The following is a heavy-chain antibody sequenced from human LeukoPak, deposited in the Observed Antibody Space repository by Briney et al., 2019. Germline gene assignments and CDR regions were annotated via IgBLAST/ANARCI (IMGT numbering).Heavy chain of an antibody. Sequence: GGSLRLSCAASGFTFSSYAMSWVRQAPGKGLEWVSAISGSGGSTYYADSVKGRFTISRDNSKNTLYLQMNSLRAEDTAIYYCAKPNSSSWDWYFDLWGRGTLVTVSS. D-gene: IGHD6-13*01. CDR2: ISGSGGST. CDR3: AKPNSSSWDWYFDL. CDR1: GFTFSSYA. J-gene: IGHJ2*01. V-gene: IGHV3-23*01.